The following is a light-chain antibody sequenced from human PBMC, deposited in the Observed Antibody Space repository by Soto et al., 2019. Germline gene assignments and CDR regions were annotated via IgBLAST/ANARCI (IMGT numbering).Light chain of an antibody. CDR2: AVS. CDR3: TSYIGTDLLV. J-gene: IGLJ2*01. Sequence: QSALTQPASVSGSPGQSITISCNGSRSYVGAYNYVSWYQHHPGKVPKLIIYAVSNRPSGVSNRFSGSKSANTASLTISGLQAEDEAEYYCTSYIGTDLLVFGGGTKVTVL. CDR1: RSYVGAYNY. V-gene: IGLV2-14*01.